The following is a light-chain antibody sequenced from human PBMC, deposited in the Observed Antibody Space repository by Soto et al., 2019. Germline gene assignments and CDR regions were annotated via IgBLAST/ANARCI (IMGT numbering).Light chain of an antibody. CDR1: SIDVGAYNY. J-gene: IGLJ1*01. V-gene: IGLV2-14*01. CDR3: SSYTSSNTLV. Sequence: QSALTQFASVSGSPGQSITISCTGTSIDVGAYNYVSWYQQHPDKAPKLLIYEVGNRPSGVSNRFSGSKSGSTASLTISGLQAEDEADYYCSSYTSSNTLVFGTGTKLTVL. CDR2: EVG.